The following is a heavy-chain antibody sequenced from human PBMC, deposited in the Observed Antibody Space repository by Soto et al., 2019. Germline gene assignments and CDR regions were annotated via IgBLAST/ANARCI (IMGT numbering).Heavy chain of an antibody. J-gene: IGHJ4*02. CDR1: GFTFNSYP. D-gene: IGHD3-10*02. V-gene: IGHV3-30-3*01. CDR3: ECSGTYLGTYFDY. Sequence: QVQLVESGGGVVQPGRSLRLSCAASGFTFNSYPMHWVRQAPGKGLEWVAVISYDGSNKYYADSVKGRFTISRDNSKNTLYLQMNSLRAEDTAVYYCECSGTYLGTYFDYWVQGTLVTVSS. CDR2: ISYDGSNK.